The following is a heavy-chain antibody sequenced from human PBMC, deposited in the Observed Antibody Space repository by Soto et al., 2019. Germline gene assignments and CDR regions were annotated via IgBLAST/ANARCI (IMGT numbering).Heavy chain of an antibody. J-gene: IGHJ4*02. V-gene: IGHV3-30*18. CDR2: ISYDGSNK. CDR3: AKDLGSGSLDY. D-gene: IGHD3-3*01. CDR1: GFTFSSYG. Sequence: QVQLGESGGGVVQPGRSLRLSCAASGFTFSSYGMHWVRQAPDKGLEWVAVISYDGSNKYYADSVKGRFTISRDNSKNTLYLQMNSLRAEDTAVYYCAKDLGSGSLDYWGQGTLVTVS.